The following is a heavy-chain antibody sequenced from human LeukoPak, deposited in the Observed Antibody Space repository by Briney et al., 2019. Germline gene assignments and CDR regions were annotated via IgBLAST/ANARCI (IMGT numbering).Heavy chain of an antibody. V-gene: IGHV3-33*01. CDR1: GFTVSSYG. Sequence: GRCLRLSCAAYGFTVSSYGMHWVRQAPGNGLEWVAVIWYDGSNKYYADSVKGRFTIARDNSKNKLYLQMNSLRGEDTAVYYCARAGIRGWYRAEYFQHWGQGTLVSVSS. CDR3: ARAGIRGWYRAEYFQH. CDR2: IWYDGSNK. D-gene: IGHD6-19*01. J-gene: IGHJ1*01.